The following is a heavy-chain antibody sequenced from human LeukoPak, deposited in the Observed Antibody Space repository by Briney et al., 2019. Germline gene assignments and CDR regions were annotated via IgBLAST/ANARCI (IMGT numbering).Heavy chain of an antibody. D-gene: IGHD5-24*01. CDR1: GGTFMRHS. V-gene: IGHV7-4-1*02. CDR3: ARVEEMATIQSIDY. Sequence: GASVKVSCKASGGTFMRHSISWVRQAPGQGLEWMGWINTNTGNPTYAQGFTGRFVFSFDTSVSTAYLQISSLKAEDTAVYYCARVEEMATIQSIDYWGQGTLVTVSS. CDR2: INTNTGNP. J-gene: IGHJ4*02.